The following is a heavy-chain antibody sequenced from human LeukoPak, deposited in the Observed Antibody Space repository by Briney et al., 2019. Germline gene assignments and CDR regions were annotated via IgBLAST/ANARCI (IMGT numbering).Heavy chain of an antibody. CDR2: ISGSGGST. Sequence: PGGSLRLSCAASGFTFSSYAMSWVRQAPGKGLEWVSAISGSGGSTYYADSVKGRFTISRDNSKNPLYLQMNSLRAEDTAVYYCANYRIVGATSGGYWGQGTLVTVSS. V-gene: IGHV3-23*01. CDR3: ANYRIVGATSGGY. J-gene: IGHJ4*02. D-gene: IGHD1-26*01. CDR1: GFTFSSYA.